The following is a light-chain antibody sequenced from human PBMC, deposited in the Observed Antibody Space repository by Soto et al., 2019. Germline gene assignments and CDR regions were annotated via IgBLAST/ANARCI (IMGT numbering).Light chain of an antibody. V-gene: IGKV3-20*01. CDR2: GVS. CDR3: QHYDSSPWT. J-gene: IGKJ1*01. CDR1: QSISGSF. Sequence: EIVLTQSPGSLCLSPGERATLSCRASQSISGSFLAWYQQKPGQAPRLLIYGVSSRATGIPDRFSGSGSGTDFTLTISRLEPEDFAVYYCQHYDSSPWTFGQGTKVEIK.